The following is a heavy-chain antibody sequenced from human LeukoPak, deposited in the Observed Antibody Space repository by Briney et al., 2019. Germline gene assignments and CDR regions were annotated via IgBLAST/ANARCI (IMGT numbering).Heavy chain of an antibody. Sequence: GGSLRLSCAASGFTFSSYAMSWVRQAPGKGLDWVSAISGSGGSTYYADSVKGRFTISRDNSKNTLYLQMNSLRAEDTAVYYCARRYCSGGSCYHYWGQGTLVTVSS. D-gene: IGHD2-15*01. J-gene: IGHJ4*02. V-gene: IGHV3-23*01. CDR2: ISGSGGST. CDR3: ARRYCSGGSCYHY. CDR1: GFTFSSYA.